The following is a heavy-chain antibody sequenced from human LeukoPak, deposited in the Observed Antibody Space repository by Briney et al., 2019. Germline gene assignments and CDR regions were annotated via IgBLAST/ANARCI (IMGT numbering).Heavy chain of an antibody. J-gene: IGHJ6*02. CDR2: ISAYNGNT. CDR1: GYTFTGYY. CDR3: ARDIVVVVAAQFYYYGMDV. V-gene: IGHV1-18*04. D-gene: IGHD2-15*01. Sequence: ASVKVSCKASGYTFTGYYMHWVRQAPGQGLEWMGWISAYNGNTNYAQKLQGRVTMTTDTSTSTAYMELRSLRSDDTAVYYCARDIVVVVAAQFYYYGMDVWGQGTTVTVSS.